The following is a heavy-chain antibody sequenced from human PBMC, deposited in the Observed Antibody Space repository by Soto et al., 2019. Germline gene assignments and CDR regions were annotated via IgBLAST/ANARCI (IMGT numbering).Heavy chain of an antibody. Sequence: ASVKVSCKASGYTFTSYGISWVRQAPGQGLEWMGWISAYNGNTNYAQKLQGRVTMTTDTSTSTAYMELRSLRSDDTAVYYCARGGICRSPGGCYYGSGSSHGHYYYYGMDVWGQGTTVTVSS. J-gene: IGHJ6*02. CDR1: GYTFTSYG. CDR2: ISAYNGNT. V-gene: IGHV1-18*01. D-gene: IGHD3-10*01. CDR3: ARGGICRSPGGCYYGSGSSHGHYYYYGMDV.